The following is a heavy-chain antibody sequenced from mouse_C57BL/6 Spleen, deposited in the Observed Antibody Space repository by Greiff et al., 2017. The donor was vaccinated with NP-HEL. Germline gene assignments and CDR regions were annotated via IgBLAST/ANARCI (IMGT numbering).Heavy chain of an antibody. V-gene: IGHV5-4*03. J-gene: IGHJ4*01. CDR1: GFTFSSYA. Sequence: EVMLVESGGGLVKPGGSLKLSCAASGFTFSSYAMSWVRQTPEKRLEWVATISDGGSYTYYPDNVKGRFTISRDNAKNNLYLQMSHLKSEDTAMYYCARSTMIRYYAMDYWGQGTSVTVSS. CDR2: ISDGGSYT. CDR3: ARSTMIRYYAMDY. D-gene: IGHD2-4*01.